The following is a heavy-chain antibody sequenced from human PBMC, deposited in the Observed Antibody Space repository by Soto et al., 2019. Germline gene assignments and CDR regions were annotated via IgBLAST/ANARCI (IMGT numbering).Heavy chain of an antibody. CDR3: ARDRGRFGELLVWRYYYYYGMDV. J-gene: IGHJ6*02. D-gene: IGHD3-10*01. Sequence: SETLSLTCTVSGGSISSGGYYWSWIRQHPGKGLEWIGYIYYSGSTYYNPSLKSRVTISVDTSKNQFSLKLSSVTAADTAVYYCARDRGRFGELLVWRYYYYYGMDVWGQGTTVTVSS. CDR2: IYYSGST. CDR1: GGSISSGGYY. V-gene: IGHV4-31*03.